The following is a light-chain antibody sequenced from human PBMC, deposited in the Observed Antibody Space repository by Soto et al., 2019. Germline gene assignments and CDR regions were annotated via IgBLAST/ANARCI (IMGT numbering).Light chain of an antibody. J-gene: IGKJ1*01. V-gene: IGKV1-5*03. CDR1: QTISSW. Sequence: DIHLTQSPSTLSASVRDRVTITCRASQTISSWLAWFQQRPGRAPKFLIYKASSLKNGVPLRFSGSGSGTQFTLTNSSLQPDDFSSYYCQHYYNYPWTFGQGTKVDIK. CDR3: QHYYNYPWT. CDR2: KAS.